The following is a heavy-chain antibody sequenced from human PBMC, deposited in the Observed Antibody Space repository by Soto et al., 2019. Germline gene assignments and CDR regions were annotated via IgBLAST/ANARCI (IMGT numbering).Heavy chain of an antibody. CDR1: VASVSGGDW. D-gene: IGHD1-26*01. CDR3: TRDPGLRNGAPD. J-gene: IGHJ4*02. Sequence: QVHLQESGPGLVKPSGTLSLTCAVFVASVSGGDWWSWVRQPPGMGLEWIGDIYSGSTNYNPSLKSRVTISVDQSKNQLSLTLTSVTAADTAVYYCTRDPGLRNGAPDWGQGTLVTVSS. CDR2: IYSGST. V-gene: IGHV4-4*02.